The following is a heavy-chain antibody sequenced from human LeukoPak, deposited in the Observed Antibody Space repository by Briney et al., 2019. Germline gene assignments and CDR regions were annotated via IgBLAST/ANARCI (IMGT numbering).Heavy chain of an antibody. CDR2: IIPIFGTA. J-gene: IGHJ4*02. D-gene: IGHD1-26*01. CDR1: GGTFSSYA. V-gene: IGHV1-69*06. CDR3: ARAPVGAPTRADY. Sequence: SVKVSCKASGGTFSSYAISWVRQAPGQGLEWMGRIIPIFGTANYAQKFQGRVTITADKSTSTANMELSSLRSEDTAVYYCARAPVGAPTRADYWGQGTLVTVSS.